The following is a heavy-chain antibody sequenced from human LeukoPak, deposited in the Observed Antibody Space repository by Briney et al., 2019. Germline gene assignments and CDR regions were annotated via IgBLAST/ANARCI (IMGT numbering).Heavy chain of an antibody. Sequence: GESLRLSCSAPGLTFSSYSMTWVRQAPGKGLEWVSSINSSSSYIYYADSLKGRFPISRDNAKNSLYLQMNSLRAEDTAVYYCARDKTYYDSSCYYSPRGSYFDYCGQGTLVTVSS. CDR1: GLTFSSYS. CDR3: ARDKTYYDSSCYYSPRGSYFDY. CDR2: INSSSSYI. J-gene: IGHJ4*02. V-gene: IGHV3-21*01. D-gene: IGHD3-22*01.